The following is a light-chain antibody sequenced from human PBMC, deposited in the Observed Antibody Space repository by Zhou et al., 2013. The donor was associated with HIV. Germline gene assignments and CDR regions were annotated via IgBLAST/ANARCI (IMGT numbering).Light chain of an antibody. Sequence: DIQMTQSPSTLSASVGDRVSITCRASESISVWLAWYQQKPGKVPKLLIYRTSTLESGVPSRFSGSGSGTEFTLTISSLQPEDFATYYCLQHNENPFTFGGGTKVEIK. CDR3: LQHNENPFT. CDR1: ESISVW. CDR2: RTS. V-gene: IGKV1-5*03. J-gene: IGKJ4*01.